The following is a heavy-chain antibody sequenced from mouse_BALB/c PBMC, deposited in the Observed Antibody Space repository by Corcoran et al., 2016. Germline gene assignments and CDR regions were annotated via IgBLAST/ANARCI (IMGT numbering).Heavy chain of an antibody. V-gene: IGHV9-3*02. D-gene: IGHD2-14*01. CDR1: GYTFTNYG. CDR3: ARSGNYRYSWFAY. J-gene: IGHJ3*01. Sequence: QIQLVQSGPELKKPGETVKISYKASGYTFTNYGMNWVKQAPGKGLKWMGWINTNTGEPTYAEEFKGRFAFSLETSASTAYLQINNLKNEDTATYFCARSGNYRYSWFAYWGQGTLVTVSA. CDR2: INTNTGEP.